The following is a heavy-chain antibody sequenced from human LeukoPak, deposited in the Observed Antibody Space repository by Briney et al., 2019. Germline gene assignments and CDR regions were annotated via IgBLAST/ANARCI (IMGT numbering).Heavy chain of an antibody. CDR2: INHSGST. CDR3: ARDRRYDFWSGYYFDY. CDR1: GGSFSGYY. J-gene: IGHJ4*02. Sequence: SETLSLTCAVYGGSFSGYYWSWIRQPPGKGLEWIGEINHSGSTNYNPSLKSRVTISVDTSKNQFSLKLSSVTAADTAVYYCARDRRYDFWSGYYFDYWGQGTLVTVSS. D-gene: IGHD3-3*01. V-gene: IGHV4-34*01.